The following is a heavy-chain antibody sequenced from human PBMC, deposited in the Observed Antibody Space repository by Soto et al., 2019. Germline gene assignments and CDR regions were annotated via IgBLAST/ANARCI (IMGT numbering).Heavy chain of an antibody. V-gene: IGHV3-23*01. Sequence: PGGSLRLSCAASGFTFSSYAMSWVRQAPGKGLEWVSAISGSGGSTYYADSVKGRFTISRDNSKNTLYLQMNSLRAEDTAVYYCAKATSYYYDSSGYSGGYYYYGMDVWGQGTTVTVSS. CDR2: ISGSGGST. J-gene: IGHJ6*02. CDR3: AKATSYYYDSSGYSGGYYYYGMDV. CDR1: GFTFSSYA. D-gene: IGHD3-22*01.